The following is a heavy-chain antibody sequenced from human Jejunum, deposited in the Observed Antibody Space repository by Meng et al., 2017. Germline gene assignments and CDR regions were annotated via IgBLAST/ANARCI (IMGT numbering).Heavy chain of an antibody. CDR1: GFSFSTDG. J-gene: IGHJ4*01. D-gene: IGHD1-1*01. V-gene: IGHV3-23*04. CDR3: ARDNDWVVWDY. CDR2: INGGGAGS. Sequence: EVLLVQGGGGLVQPGGSLGLSCEASGFSFSTDGMSWVRQAPGKGLEWVAHINGGGAGSEYAESVKGRFAISRYNSKNTLYLQMNSLRAEDTAVYYCARDNDWVVWDYWGRGTLVTVSS.